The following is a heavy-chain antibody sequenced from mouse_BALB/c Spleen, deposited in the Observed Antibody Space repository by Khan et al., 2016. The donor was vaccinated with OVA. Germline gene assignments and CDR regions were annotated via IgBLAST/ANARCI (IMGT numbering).Heavy chain of an antibody. D-gene: IGHD1-2*01. V-gene: IGHV1-18*01. CDR1: GYTFTEYT. J-gene: IGHJ1*01. CDR2: FNPNNGGT. CDR3: TRINYYSYYWFFDV. Sequence: VQLQQPGPELVKPGASVRISCKTSGYTFTEYTMHWVKQSHGKSLEWLGGFNPNNGGTSYNQTFKGKATLTVDKSSSTAYMELSSLTSEDSAVYYCTRINYYSYYWFFDVWGAGTTVTVSS.